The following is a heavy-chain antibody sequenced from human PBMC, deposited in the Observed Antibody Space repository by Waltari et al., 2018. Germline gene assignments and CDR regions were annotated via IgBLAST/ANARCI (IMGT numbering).Heavy chain of an antibody. D-gene: IGHD3-10*01. V-gene: IGHV4-31*03. CDR2: IYYSGST. CDR1: GGSISSGGYY. J-gene: IGHJ4*02. CDR3: ARQRITMVRGVIDY. Sequence: QVQLQESGPGLVKPSQTLSLTCTVSGGSISSGGYYWSWIRQHPGKGLEWIGYIYYSGSTYDNPSLKSRVTISVDTSKNQFSLKLSSVTAADTAVYYCARQRITMVRGVIDYWGQGTLVTVSS.